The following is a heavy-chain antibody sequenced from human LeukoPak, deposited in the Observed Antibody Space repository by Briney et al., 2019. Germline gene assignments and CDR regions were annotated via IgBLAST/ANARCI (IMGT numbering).Heavy chain of an antibody. Sequence: GGSLRLSCAASGFPFSTYSMNWVRQAPGKGLEWVSSISGSSDYIYYADSVKGRFTISRDNAKNSLYLQMNSLRAEDTAVYYCARDHADYGSGSYGYWGQGTLVTVSS. CDR1: GFPFSTYS. CDR3: ARDHADYGSGSYGY. CDR2: ISGSSDYI. D-gene: IGHD3-10*01. V-gene: IGHV3-21*01. J-gene: IGHJ4*02.